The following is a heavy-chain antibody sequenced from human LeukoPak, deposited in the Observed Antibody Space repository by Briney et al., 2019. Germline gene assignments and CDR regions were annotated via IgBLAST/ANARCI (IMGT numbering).Heavy chain of an antibody. CDR3: TTQINYYDSSGWVDY. D-gene: IGHD3-22*01. Sequence: PGGSLRLSCAASGFTFSGSAMHWVRQASGKGLEWVGRIRSKANSYATAYAASVKGRFTISRDDSKNTAYLQMNSLKTEDTAVYYCTTQINYYDSSGWVDYWGQGTLVTVSS. J-gene: IGHJ4*02. V-gene: IGHV3-73*01. CDR1: GFTFSGSA. CDR2: IRSKANSYAT.